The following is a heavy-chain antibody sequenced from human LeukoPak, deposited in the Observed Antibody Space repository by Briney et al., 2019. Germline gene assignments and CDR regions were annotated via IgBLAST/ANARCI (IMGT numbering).Heavy chain of an antibody. J-gene: IGHJ4*02. Sequence: SETLSLTCTVSGGSISSYYWSWTRQPPGKGLEWIGYIYYSGSTNYNPSLKSRVTISVDKSKNHFSLTLSSVTAADTAIYYCARNGAFCLDFWGQGTLVTVSS. CDR1: GGSISSYY. CDR2: IYYSGST. V-gene: IGHV4-59*12. CDR3: ARNGAFCLDF. D-gene: IGHD2-8*01.